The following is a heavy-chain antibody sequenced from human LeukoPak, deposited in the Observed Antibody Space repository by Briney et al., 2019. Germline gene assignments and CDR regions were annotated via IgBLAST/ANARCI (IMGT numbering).Heavy chain of an antibody. J-gene: IGHJ4*02. CDR3: AKVDNWKYGHHDF. CDR1: GFTFSSYA. V-gene: IGHV3-23*01. Sequence: PGGSLRLSCAASGFTFSSYAMSWVRQAPGKGLEWVSSISGSDGTTYYADSVKGRFTISRDNSKYTLSLQMNSLRTEDTAVYYCAKVDNWKYGHHDFWGQETLVTVSS. D-gene: IGHD1-1*01. CDR2: ISGSDGTT.